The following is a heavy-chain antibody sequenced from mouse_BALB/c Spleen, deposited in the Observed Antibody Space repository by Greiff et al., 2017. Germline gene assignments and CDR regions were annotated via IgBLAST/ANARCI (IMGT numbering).Heavy chain of an antibody. V-gene: IGHV1-82*01. D-gene: IGHD1-1*01. CDR1: GYAFSSSW. Sequence: QVQLKQSGPELVKPGASVKISCKASGYAFSSSWMNWVKQRPGQGLEWIGRIYPGDGDTNYNGKFKGKATLTADKSSSTAYMQLSSLTSVDSAVYFCARDGSSFAWFAYWGQGTLVTVSA. CDR3: ARDGSSFAWFAY. CDR2: IYPGDGDT. J-gene: IGHJ3*01.